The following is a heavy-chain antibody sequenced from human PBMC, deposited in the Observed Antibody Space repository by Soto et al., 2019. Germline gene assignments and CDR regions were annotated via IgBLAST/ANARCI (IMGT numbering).Heavy chain of an antibody. J-gene: IGHJ4*02. D-gene: IGHD3-9*01. CDR1: GFPFSSYW. Sequence: EVQLVESGGDLVQRGGSLRLSCAASGFPFSSYWMHWVRHTPGKGLDWVARISGDGVTTYYADSVTGRFTVSRDNAKNTLSLQISGLRAEYTAVYYCAREYDGLLTGYYTDYWGQGTLVSVSS. V-gene: IGHV3-74*01. CDR2: ISGDGVTT. CDR3: AREYDGLLTGYYTDY.